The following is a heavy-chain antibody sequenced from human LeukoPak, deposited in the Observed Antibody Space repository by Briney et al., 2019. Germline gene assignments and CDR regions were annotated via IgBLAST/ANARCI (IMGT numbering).Heavy chain of an antibody. CDR1: GGTFSSYA. D-gene: IGHD3-10*01. Sequence: GASVKVSCKASGGTFSSYAISWVRQAPGQGLEWMGGIIPIFGTANYAQKFQGRVTITADKSTSTAYMELSSLRSKDTAVYYCARGPNYYGSGSYLDYWGLGTLVTVSS. CDR2: IIPIFGTA. J-gene: IGHJ4*02. CDR3: ARGPNYYGSGSYLDY. V-gene: IGHV1-69*06.